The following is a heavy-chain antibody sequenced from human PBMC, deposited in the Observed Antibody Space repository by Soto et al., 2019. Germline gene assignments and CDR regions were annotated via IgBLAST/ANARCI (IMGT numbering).Heavy chain of an antibody. J-gene: IGHJ4*02. Sequence: EVQLVESGGGLVKPGGSLRLSCAASGFTFSNAWMSWVRQAPGKGLEWVGRIKSKTDGGTTDYAAPVKGRFTISRDDSKNTLYLQMNSLKTEDTAAYYCTTEPMLSGYFDYWGQGTLVTVSS. CDR1: GFTFSNAW. V-gene: IGHV3-15*01. CDR2: IKSKTDGGTT. D-gene: IGHD2-8*01. CDR3: TTEPMLSGYFDY.